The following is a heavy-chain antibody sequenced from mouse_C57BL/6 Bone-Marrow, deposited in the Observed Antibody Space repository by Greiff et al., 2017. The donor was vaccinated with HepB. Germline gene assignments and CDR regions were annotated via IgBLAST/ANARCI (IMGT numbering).Heavy chain of an antibody. Sequence: EVQRVESGGGLVKPGGSLKLSCAASGFTFSSYAMSWVRQTPEKRLEWVAAISDGGSYTYYPDNVKGRFTISRDNAKNNLYLQMRHLKSEDTAMYYCARDDYAWFAYWGQGTLVTVSA. CDR1: GFTFSSYA. CDR3: ARDDYAWFAY. J-gene: IGHJ3*01. CDR2: ISDGGSYT. V-gene: IGHV5-4*01. D-gene: IGHD2-4*01.